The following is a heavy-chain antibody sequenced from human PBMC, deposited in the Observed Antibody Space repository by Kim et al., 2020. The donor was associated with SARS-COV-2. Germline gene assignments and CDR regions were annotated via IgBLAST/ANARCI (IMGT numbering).Heavy chain of an antibody. J-gene: IGHJ6*03. CDR3: ARDSSEKGKHMDV. Sequence: GGSLRLSCAASGFTFSDRFIDWVRQAPGKGLEWVGRIKNKAASYTTEYAASVKGRFTVSRDDSKNSLFLQMKGLKTEDTAVYYCARDSSEKGKHMDVWGNGTAVTVSS. CDR2: IKNKAASYTT. CDR1: GFTFSDRF. V-gene: IGHV3-72*01.